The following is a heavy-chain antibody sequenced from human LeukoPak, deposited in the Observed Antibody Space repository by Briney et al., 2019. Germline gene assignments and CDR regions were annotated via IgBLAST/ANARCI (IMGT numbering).Heavy chain of an antibody. CDR1: GFTFSSYA. D-gene: IGHD3-10*01. V-gene: IGHV3-23*01. CDR3: AKLIGGYPSLPPYFDY. J-gene: IGHJ4*02. Sequence: LSGGSLRLSCAASGFTFSSYAMSWVRQIAGKGLEWVSSMSGSGIRGYYADSVKGRFTISRDNSKNTLYLHLNSLRAEDTAIYYCAKLIGGYPSLPPYFDYWGQGTLVTVSS. CDR2: MSGSGIRG.